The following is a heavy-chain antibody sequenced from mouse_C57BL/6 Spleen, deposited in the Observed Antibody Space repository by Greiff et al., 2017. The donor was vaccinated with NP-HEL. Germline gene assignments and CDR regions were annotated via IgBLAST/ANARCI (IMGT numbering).Heavy chain of an antibody. J-gene: IGHJ4*01. CDR3: ARRDYGYYYAMDY. D-gene: IGHD1-1*01. Sequence: EVQLQQSGAELVRPGSSVKMSCKTSGYTFTSYGINWVKQRPGQGLEWIGYIYSGNGYTEYNEKFKGKATLTSDTSSSTAYIQLSSLTSEDSAIYFCARRDYGYYYAMDYWGQGASVTVSS. CDR1: GYTFTSYG. V-gene: IGHV1-58*01. CDR2: IYSGNGYT.